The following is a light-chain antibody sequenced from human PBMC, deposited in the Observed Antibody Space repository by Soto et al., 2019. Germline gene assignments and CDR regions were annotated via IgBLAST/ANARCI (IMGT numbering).Light chain of an antibody. CDR2: GAS. CDR3: QQYGSSRWT. V-gene: IGKV3-20*01. Sequence: EIGLTQSPGTLSLSPGERATLSCSASQSVSSSYLAWYQQKPGQAPRLLIYGASSRATGIPDRFSGSGSGTDFTLTISRLEPEDFAVYYCQQYGSSRWTFGQGTKVEIK. CDR1: QSVSSSY. J-gene: IGKJ1*01.